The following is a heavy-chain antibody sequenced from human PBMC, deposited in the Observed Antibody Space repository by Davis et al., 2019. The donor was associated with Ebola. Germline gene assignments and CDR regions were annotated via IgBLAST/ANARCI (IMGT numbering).Heavy chain of an antibody. CDR2: MNPNSGNT. J-gene: IGHJ6*02. CDR1: GYTFTSYD. Sequence: ASVKVSCKASGYTFTSYDINWVRQATGQGLEWMGWMNPNSGNTGYAQKFQGRVTMTRNTSISTAYMELSSLRSEDTAVYYCARRKQELEPYGMDVWGQGTTVTVSS. CDR3: ARRKQELEPYGMDV. D-gene: IGHD1-1*01. V-gene: IGHV1-8*01.